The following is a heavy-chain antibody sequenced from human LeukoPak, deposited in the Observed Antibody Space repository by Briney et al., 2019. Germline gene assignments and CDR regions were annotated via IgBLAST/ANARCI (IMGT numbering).Heavy chain of an antibody. CDR1: GGSFSGYY. J-gene: IGHJ6*02. Sequence: SETLSLTCAVYGGSFSGYYWSWIRQPPGKGLEWIGEINHSGSTNYNPSLKSRVTISVDTSKNQFSLKLSSVTAADTAVYYCATLYSSSWYWYYGMDVWGQGTTVTVSS. CDR3: ATLYSSSWYWYYGMDV. D-gene: IGHD6-13*01. CDR2: INHSGST. V-gene: IGHV4-34*01.